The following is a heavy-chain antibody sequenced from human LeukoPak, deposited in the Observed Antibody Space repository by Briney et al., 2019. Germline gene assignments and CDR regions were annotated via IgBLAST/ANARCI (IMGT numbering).Heavy chain of an antibody. J-gene: IGHJ4*02. CDR1: GFTFSNHA. Sequence: GGSLRLSCVASGFTFSNHAMTWVRQAPGKGLEWVAVIWYDGGNKYYTDSVKGRFTISRDNSKNMLYLQMNSLRAEDTAVYYCARGVTTADYWGQGTLVTVSS. CDR3: ARGVTTADY. D-gene: IGHD4-11*01. CDR2: IWYDGGNK. V-gene: IGHV3-33*01.